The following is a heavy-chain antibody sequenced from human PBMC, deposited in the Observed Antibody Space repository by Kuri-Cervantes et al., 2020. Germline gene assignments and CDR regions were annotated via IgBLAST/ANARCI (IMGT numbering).Heavy chain of an antibody. J-gene: IGHJ4*02. V-gene: IGHV3-7*01. CDR2: IKQEEKDE. CDR3: AKNSVSAAGDF. CDR1: GFTFSNYW. Sequence: GESLKISCAASGFTFSNYWMQWVRQAPGKGLEWVANIKQEEKDENYVDSVKGRFTISRDNAKNSLYLQMNSLRADDTAVYHCAKNSVSAAGDFWGQGTLVTVSS. D-gene: IGHD6-13*01.